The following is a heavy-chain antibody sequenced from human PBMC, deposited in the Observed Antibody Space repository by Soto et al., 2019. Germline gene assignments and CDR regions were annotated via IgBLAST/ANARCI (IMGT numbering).Heavy chain of an antibody. CDR1: GGTFSSYT. D-gene: IGHD2-15*01. CDR3: AREVGCSGGSCSLAVAY. CDR2: IIPILGIA. Sequence: QVQLVQSGAEVKKPGSSVKVSCKASGGTFSSYTISWVRQAPGQGLEWMGRIIPILGIANYAQKFQGRVTITADKSTSTAYMELSSLRSEDTAVYYCAREVGCSGGSCSLAVAYWGQGTLVTVSS. V-gene: IGHV1-69*08. J-gene: IGHJ4*02.